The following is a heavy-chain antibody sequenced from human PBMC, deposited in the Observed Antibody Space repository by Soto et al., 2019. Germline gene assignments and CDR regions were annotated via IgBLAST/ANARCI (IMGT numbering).Heavy chain of an antibody. V-gene: IGHV3-23*01. CDR1: GFTFENYA. D-gene: IGHD3-9*01. Sequence: GGALRLSCEVSGFTFENYAMNWVRRAPGKGLEWVSSISNIGGQTYYADSVKGRFTISRDMSKKTVHLRMNNLRADETGVYFCAKQMWGWGYDIFGVDLPFHHWGQGTPVTVS. CDR2: ISNIGGQT. CDR3: AKQMWGWGYDIFGVDLPFHH. J-gene: IGHJ1*01.